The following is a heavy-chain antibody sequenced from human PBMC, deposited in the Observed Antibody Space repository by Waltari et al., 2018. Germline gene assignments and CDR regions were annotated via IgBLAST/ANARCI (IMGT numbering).Heavy chain of an antibody. V-gene: IGHV3-30*02. Sequence: QVQLVESGGGVVQHVGSLRLACAASGFTFSSYGMHWVRQAPGKGLEWVAFIRYDGSNKYYADSVKGRFTISRDNSKNTLYLQMNSLRAEDTAVYYCANPGDSSSWFFYWGQGTLVTVSS. CDR3: ANPGDSSSWFFY. D-gene: IGHD6-13*01. CDR2: IRYDGSNK. J-gene: IGHJ4*02. CDR1: GFTFSSYG.